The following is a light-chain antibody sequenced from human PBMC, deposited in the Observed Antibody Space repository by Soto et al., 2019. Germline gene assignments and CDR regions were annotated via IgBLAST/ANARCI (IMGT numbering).Light chain of an antibody. V-gene: IGKV3-20*01. CDR1: PSVSSSY. CDR2: GAS. Sequence: EIVLTQSPGTLSLSPGERATLSCRASPSVSSSYLAWYQQKPGQAPRLLIYGASSRATGIPDRFSGSGSGTDFTLTISSLEPEDLAVYYCQQYGSSPITFGQGTRLEIK. CDR3: QQYGSSPIT. J-gene: IGKJ5*01.